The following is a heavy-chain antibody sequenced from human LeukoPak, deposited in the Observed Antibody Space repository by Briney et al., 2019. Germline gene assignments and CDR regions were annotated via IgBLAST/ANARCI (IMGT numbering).Heavy chain of an antibody. J-gene: IGHJ5*02. Sequence: ASVKVSCKTSGYNFSNSGLHWVRQAPGQSLEWMGWINAGNGNRKYSQKFQDRLTITRDTSASTVYMELNSLKSEDTAMYFCARGRGLIGTSRFDPWGQGTLVIVSS. V-gene: IGHV1-3*01. CDR1: GYNFSNSG. CDR2: INAGNGNR. D-gene: IGHD3-10*01. CDR3: ARGRGLIGTSRFDP.